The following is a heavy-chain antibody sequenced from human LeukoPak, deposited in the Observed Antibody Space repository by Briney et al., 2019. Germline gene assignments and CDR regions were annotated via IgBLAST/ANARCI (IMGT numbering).Heavy chain of an antibody. Sequence: GRSLRLSCAVSGFTFTTYGMHWVRQAPGKGLEWVAVIWYDGNNIYYADSVKGRFTISRDNSKSTLYLQMNSLRAEDTAVYYCARDWGGVRGVTASDFWGQGTLVTVSS. CDR1: GFTFTTYG. D-gene: IGHD3-10*01. V-gene: IGHV3-33*01. J-gene: IGHJ4*02. CDR3: ARDWGGVRGVTASDF. CDR2: IWYDGNNI.